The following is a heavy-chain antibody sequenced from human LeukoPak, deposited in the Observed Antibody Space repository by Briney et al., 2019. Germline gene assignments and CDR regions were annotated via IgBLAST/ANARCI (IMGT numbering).Heavy chain of an antibody. D-gene: IGHD3-22*01. CDR2: ISSSSSYI. J-gene: IGHJ4*02. Sequence: NPSETLSLTCTVSGGSISSSSYYWGWIRQAPGKGLEWVSSISSSSSYIYYADSVKGRFTISRDNAKNSLYLQMNSLRAEDTAVYYCARSITMIVVVTDYWGQGTLVTVSS. CDR1: GGSISSSS. V-gene: IGHV3-21*01. CDR3: ARSITMIVVVTDY.